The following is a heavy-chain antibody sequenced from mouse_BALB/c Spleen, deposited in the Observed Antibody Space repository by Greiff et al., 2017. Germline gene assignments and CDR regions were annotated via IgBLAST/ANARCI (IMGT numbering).Heavy chain of an antibody. J-gene: IGHJ1*01. CDR1: GYSITSDYA. D-gene: IGHD4-1*01. CDR3: ARLDWDVRYFDV. V-gene: IGHV3-2*02. Sequence: VQLKESGPGLVKPSQSLSLTCTVTGYSITSDYAWNWIRQFPGNKLEWMGYISYSGSTSYNPSLKSRISITRDTSKNQFFLQLNSVTTEDTATYYCARLDWDVRYFDVWGAGTTVTVSS. CDR2: ISYSGST.